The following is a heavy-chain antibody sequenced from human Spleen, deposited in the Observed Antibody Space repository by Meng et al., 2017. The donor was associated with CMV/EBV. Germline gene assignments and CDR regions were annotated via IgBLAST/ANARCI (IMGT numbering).Heavy chain of an antibody. J-gene: IGHJ6*02. CDR1: GYTFTSYG. CDR2: ISAYNGNT. Sequence: ASVKVSCKASGYTFTSYGISWVRQAPGQGLEWMGWISAYNGNTNYAQKLQGRVTMTTDTSISTAYMELSRLRSDDTAMYYCARNLCSSTSCYGMDVWGQGTTVTVSS. D-gene: IGHD2-2*01. CDR3: ARNLCSSTSCYGMDV. V-gene: IGHV1-18*01.